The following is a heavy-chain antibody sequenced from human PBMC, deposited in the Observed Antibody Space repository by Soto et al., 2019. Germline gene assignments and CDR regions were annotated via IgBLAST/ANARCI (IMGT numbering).Heavy chain of an antibody. CDR1: GYSFTSYW. CDR2: IYPGDSDT. V-gene: IGHV5-51*01. Sequence: GESLKISCKGSGYSFTSYWIGWVRQMPGKGLEWMGIIYPGDSDTRYSPSFQGQVTISADKSISTAYLQWSSLKASDTAMYYCARQPSYYCSSTSCYKEFDYWGQGTLVTVSS. CDR3: ARQPSYYCSSTSCYKEFDY. D-gene: IGHD2-2*02. J-gene: IGHJ4*02.